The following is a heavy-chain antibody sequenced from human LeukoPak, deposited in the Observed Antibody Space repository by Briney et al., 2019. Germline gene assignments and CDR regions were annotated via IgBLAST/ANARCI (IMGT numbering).Heavy chain of an antibody. CDR2: IYYSGST. Sequence: SETLSLTCTVSGGSISSGDYYWSWIRQPPGKGLEWIGYIYYSGSTYYNPSLKSRVTISVDTSKNQFSLKLSSVTAADTAVYYCARDIGSGLYFFDPWGQGTLVTVSS. CDR3: ARDIGSGLYFFDP. CDR1: GGSISSGDYY. D-gene: IGHD3-10*01. V-gene: IGHV4-30-4*08. J-gene: IGHJ5*02.